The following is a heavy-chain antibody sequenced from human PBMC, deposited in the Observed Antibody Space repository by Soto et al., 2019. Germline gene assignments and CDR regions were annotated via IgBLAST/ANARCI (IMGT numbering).Heavy chain of an antibody. D-gene: IGHD2-21*02. CDR1: GYTYTIYA. CDR2: INAGNGNT. J-gene: IGHJ4*02. V-gene: IGHV1-3*01. CDR3: ARSIVVVTALDY. Sequence: ASVKGSCKASGYTYTIYARRWVRQTPGQRLEWMGWINAGNGNTKYSQKFQGRVTITRDTSASTAYMELSSLRSEDTAVYYCARSIVVVTALDYWGQGTLVTVSS.